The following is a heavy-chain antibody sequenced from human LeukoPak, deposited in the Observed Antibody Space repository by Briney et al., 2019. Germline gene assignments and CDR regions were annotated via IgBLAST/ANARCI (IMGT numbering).Heavy chain of an antibody. J-gene: IGHJ4*02. CDR2: ITSSSSYI. CDR1: GFTFSTYN. CDR3: ARAGYSSSWYLY. Sequence: PGGSLRLSCAASGFTFSTYNMNWVRQAPGKGLEWVSSITSSSSYIYYADSVKGRYTISRDNAKSSLYLQMNSLRAEDTAVYYCARAGYSSSWYLYWGQGTLVTVSS. D-gene: IGHD6-13*01. V-gene: IGHV3-21*01.